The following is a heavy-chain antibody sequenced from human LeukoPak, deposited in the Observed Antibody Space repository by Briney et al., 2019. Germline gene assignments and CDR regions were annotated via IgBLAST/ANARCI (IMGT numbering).Heavy chain of an antibody. CDR3: AWHEPYNSGSHYDY. Sequence: GGSLRLSCAASGFTFTTYAMSWVRQAPGKGLEWVSAITGGGNTFYADSVKGRSTISRDNSKNTLDLQMNSLRAEDTAIYYCAWHEPYNSGSHYDYWGQGTLVTVSS. D-gene: IGHD3-10*01. CDR2: ITGGGNT. J-gene: IGHJ4*02. V-gene: IGHV3-23*01. CDR1: GFTFTTYA.